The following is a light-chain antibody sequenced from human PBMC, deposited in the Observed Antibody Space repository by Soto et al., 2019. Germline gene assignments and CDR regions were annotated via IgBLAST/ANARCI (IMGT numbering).Light chain of an antibody. CDR1: SSDVGGYNY. J-gene: IGLJ1*01. CDR2: EVT. V-gene: IGLV2-14*01. CDR3: SSYTGSSTLYV. Sequence: QSALTQPASVSGSPGQSITISCTGTSSDVGGYNYVSWYQQHPGKAPKLMSHEVTNRPSGVSIRFSGSKSGNTASLTISGLQAEDEANYYCSSYTGSSTLYVFGTGTKVTVL.